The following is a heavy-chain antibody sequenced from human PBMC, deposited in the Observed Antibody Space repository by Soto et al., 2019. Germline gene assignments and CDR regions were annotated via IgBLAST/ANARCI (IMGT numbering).Heavy chain of an antibody. V-gene: IGHV1-18*04. CDR1: GYTFTSYG. Sequence: ASVNVCCKASGYTFTSYGISWVRQAPGQGLEWMGWISAYNGNTNYAQKLQGRVTMTTDTSTSTAYMELRSLRSDDTAVYYSERVPIEARCPYYHYYGMDVWGQGTTVIVSS. CDR2: ISAYNGNT. D-gene: IGHD6-6*01. J-gene: IGHJ6*02. CDR3: ERVPIEARCPYYHYYGMDV.